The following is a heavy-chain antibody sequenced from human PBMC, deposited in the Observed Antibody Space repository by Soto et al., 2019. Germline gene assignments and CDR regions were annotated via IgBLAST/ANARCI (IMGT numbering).Heavy chain of an antibody. V-gene: IGHV3-30-3*01. J-gene: IGHJ4*02. CDR2: ISYDGSNK. CDR1: GFTFSNYA. D-gene: IGHD2-2*01. CDR3: ARDPSYQLLYIDF. Sequence: SLRLSCAASGFTFSNYAMHWVRQAPGKGLEWVAVISYDGSNKYYADSVKGRFTISRDNSKNTLYLQMNSLRAEDTAVYYCARDPSYQLLYIDFWGQGTLVTVSS.